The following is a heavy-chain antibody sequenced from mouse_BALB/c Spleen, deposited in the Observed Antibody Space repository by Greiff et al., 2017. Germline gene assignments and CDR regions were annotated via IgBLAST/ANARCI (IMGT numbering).Heavy chain of an antibody. D-gene: IGHD1-3*01. CDR3: ARDGPNYWFAY. V-gene: IGHV5-6-3*01. J-gene: IGHJ3*01. Sequence: EVKLVESGGGLVQPGGSLKLSCAASGFTFSSYGMSWVRQTPDKRLELVATINSNGGSTYYPDSVKGRFTISRDNAKNTLYLQMSSLKSEDTAMYYCARDGPNYWFAYWGQGTLVTVSA. CDR1: GFTFSSYG. CDR2: INSNGGST.